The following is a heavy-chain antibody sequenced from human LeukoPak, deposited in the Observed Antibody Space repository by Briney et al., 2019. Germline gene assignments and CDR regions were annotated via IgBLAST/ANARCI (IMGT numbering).Heavy chain of an antibody. J-gene: IGHJ1*01. CDR1: GGSFSDYY. CDR2: INHSGST. V-gene: IGHV4-34*01. CDR3: AYSSGYQQH. Sequence: PSETLSLTCAVYGGSFSDYYWSWIRQPPGKGLEWIGEINHSGSTNYNPSLKSRVTISVDTSKSQFSLKLSSVTAADTALYYCAYSSGYQQHWGQGTLVTVSS. D-gene: IGHD3-22*01.